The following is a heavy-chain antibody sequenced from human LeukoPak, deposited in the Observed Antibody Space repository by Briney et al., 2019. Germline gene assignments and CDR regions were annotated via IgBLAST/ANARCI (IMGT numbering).Heavy chain of an antibody. Sequence: SETLSLTCTVSGGSISSYYWSWIRQPAGKGLEWIGYIYYSGSTDYNPSLKSRVTISVDTSNNQFSLKLNSVTAADTAVYYCARRDSNGYYSYWGQGTLVTVSS. CDR2: IYYSGST. D-gene: IGHD3-22*01. V-gene: IGHV4-59*01. CDR1: GGSISSYY. J-gene: IGHJ4*02. CDR3: ARRDSNGYYSY.